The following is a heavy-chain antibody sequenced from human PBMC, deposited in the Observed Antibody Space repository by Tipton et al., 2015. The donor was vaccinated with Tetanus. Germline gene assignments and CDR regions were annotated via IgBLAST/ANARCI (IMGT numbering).Heavy chain of an antibody. D-gene: IGHD1/OR15-1a*01. V-gene: IGHV5-51*01. CDR2: IHPGDSDI. Sequence: VQLVQSGGEVKKPGESLKISCKGSGYIFNNYWIGWVRHMPGKGLEWLGTIHPGDSDIQYSPSFRGQVAISADKSINTAYLQLSGLKASDTAIYYCARRRTNTNLFFWFESWGQGTQVTVSS. CDR3: ARRRTNTNLFFWFES. J-gene: IGHJ5*01. CDR1: GYIFNNYW.